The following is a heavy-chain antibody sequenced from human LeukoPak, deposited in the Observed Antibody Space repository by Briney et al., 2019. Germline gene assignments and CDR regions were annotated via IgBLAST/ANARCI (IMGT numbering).Heavy chain of an antibody. CDR1: GYTFTTYG. Sequence: ASVLFSCKASGYTFTTYGISWVRQAPGQGLEWMGWISAYNGNTNDAQKLQGRVTMTTDTSTSTAYMDLRSLRSDDTAVYYCARESKQWLVGTDFDYWGQGTLV. V-gene: IGHV1-18*01. D-gene: IGHD6-19*01. CDR3: ARESKQWLVGTDFDY. CDR2: ISAYNGNT. J-gene: IGHJ4*02.